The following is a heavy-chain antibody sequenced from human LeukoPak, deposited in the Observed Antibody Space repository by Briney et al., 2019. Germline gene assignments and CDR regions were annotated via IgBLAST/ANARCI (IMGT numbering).Heavy chain of an antibody. CDR1: GFTFSRYW. D-gene: IGHD5-24*01. CDR3: ARGVPLGGYKSFDY. CDR2: IYSDGTVT. V-gene: IGHV3-74*01. J-gene: IGHJ4*02. Sequence: GGSLRLSCAASGFTFSRYWMHWVRQAPGKGLVWVSRIYSDGTVTSYADSVEGRFTVSRDNAKNTLYLQMNSLRAEDTAVYYCARGVPLGGYKSFDYWGQGTLVTVSS.